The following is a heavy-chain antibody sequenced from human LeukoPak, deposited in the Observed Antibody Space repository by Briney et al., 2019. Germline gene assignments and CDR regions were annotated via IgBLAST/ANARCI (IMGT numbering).Heavy chain of an antibody. CDR2: IRYDGSNK. D-gene: IGHD6-13*01. Sequence: PGRSLRLSCAASGFTFSSYVMHWVRQAPGKGLEWVAFIRYDGSNKYYADSVKGRFTISRDNSKNTLYLQMNSLRAEDTAVYYCAKDGIAAAGRGDYFDYWGQGTLVTVSS. V-gene: IGHV3-30*02. J-gene: IGHJ4*02. CDR3: AKDGIAAAGRGDYFDY. CDR1: GFTFSSYV.